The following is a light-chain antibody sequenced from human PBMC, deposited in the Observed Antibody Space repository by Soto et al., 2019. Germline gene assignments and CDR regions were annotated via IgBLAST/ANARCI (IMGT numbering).Light chain of an antibody. Sequence: EIVLTQSPGTRYYSPVQRPTLYCXXSQSVSSSYLAWYQQKPGQAPRLLIYGASTRATDIPPSFTGSGSGTEFTLTISSLQPDDFATYYCQHYNSYSEAFGQGTKVDIK. CDR2: GAS. J-gene: IGKJ1*01. CDR1: QSVSSSY. CDR3: QHYNSYSEA. V-gene: IGKV3-20*01.